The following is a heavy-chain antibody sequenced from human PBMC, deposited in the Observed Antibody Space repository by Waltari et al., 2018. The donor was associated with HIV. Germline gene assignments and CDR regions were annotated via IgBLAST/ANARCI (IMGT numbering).Heavy chain of an antibody. CDR2: ITRYTANS. CDR3: TRGNIWGSYRYFDY. V-gene: IGHV1-18*01. Sequence: QIRLFHSDHVVRKPGASVTISCTTPGYPFRNYHVTWVRQSLGQRLDWMGGITRYTANSNYTRESQGRVTLTTDAAAATAYLELRDLRPDDTAMYFCTRGNIWGSYRYFDYWGPGTLVTVS. D-gene: IGHD3-16*02. CDR1: GYPFRNYH. J-gene: IGHJ4*02.